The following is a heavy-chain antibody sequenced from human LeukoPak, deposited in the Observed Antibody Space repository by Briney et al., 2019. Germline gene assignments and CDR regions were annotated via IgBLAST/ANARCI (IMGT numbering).Heavy chain of an antibody. D-gene: IGHD2-2*02. V-gene: IGHV1-2*02. CDR2: INPNSGGT. J-gene: IGHJ4*02. Sequence: VASVKVSCKVSGYTLTELSMHWVRQAPGQGLEWMGWINPNSGGTNYAQKFQGRVTMTRDTSISTAYMELSRLRSDDTAVYYCASLNYRYCSSTSCYRGYWGQGTLVTVSS. CDR3: ASLNYRYCSSTSCYRGY. CDR1: GYTLTELS.